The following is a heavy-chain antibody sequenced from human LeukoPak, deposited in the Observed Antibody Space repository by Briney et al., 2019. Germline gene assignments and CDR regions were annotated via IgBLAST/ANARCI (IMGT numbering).Heavy chain of an antibody. CDR3: AREYPSAGSKAFDI. J-gene: IGHJ3*02. Sequence: GGSLRLSCAASGFTFSSYWMSWVRQAPGKGLEWVANIKQDGSEKYYVDSVKGRFTISRDNAKNSLYLQMNSLRAEDTAVYYCAREYPSAGSKAFDIWGQGTMVTVSS. CDR2: IKQDGSEK. CDR1: GFTFSSYW. V-gene: IGHV3-7*01. D-gene: IGHD6-13*01.